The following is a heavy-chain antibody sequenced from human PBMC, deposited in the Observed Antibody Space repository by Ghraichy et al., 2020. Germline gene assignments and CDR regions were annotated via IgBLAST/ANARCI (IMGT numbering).Heavy chain of an antibody. CDR2: ISSSGSTI. D-gene: IGHD4-17*01. CDR1: GYTFSDYY. V-gene: IGHV3-11*01. J-gene: IGHJ3*02. Sequence: GGSLRLSCAASGYTFSDYYMSWIRQAPGKGLEWVSYISSSGSTIYYADSVKGRFTISRDNAKNSLYLQMNSLRAEDTAVYYCARAGTTVTTSAVFDIWGQGTMVTVSS. CDR3: ARAGTTVTTSAVFDI.